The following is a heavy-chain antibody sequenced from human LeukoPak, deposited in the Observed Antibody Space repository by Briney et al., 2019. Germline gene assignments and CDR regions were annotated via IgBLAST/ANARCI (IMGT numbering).Heavy chain of an antibody. CDR2: ISSSGSTI. V-gene: IGHV3-11*04. Sequence: GGSLRLSCAASGFTFSDYYMSWIHQAPGKGLEWVSYISSSGSTIYYADSVKGRFTISRDNSKSTLYLQMNSLRVEDTAVYYCAKALHSSSWYVPSFDYWGQGTLVTVSS. CDR3: AKALHSSSWYVPSFDY. CDR1: GFTFSDYY. D-gene: IGHD6-13*01. J-gene: IGHJ4*02.